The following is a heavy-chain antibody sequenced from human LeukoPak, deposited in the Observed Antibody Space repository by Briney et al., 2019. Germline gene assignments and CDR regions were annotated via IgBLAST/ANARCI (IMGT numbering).Heavy chain of an antibody. J-gene: IGHJ4*02. CDR2: IIPIFGTA. V-gene: IGHV1-69*13. CDR1: GGTFSSYA. D-gene: IGHD1-1*01. Sequence: GASVKVSCKASGGTFSSYAISWVRQAPGQGLEWMGGIIPIFGTANYAQKFQGRVTITADESTSTAYMELSSLRSEDTAVYYCARDGRWNVDPLDYWGQGTLVTVSS. CDR3: ARDGRWNVDPLDY.